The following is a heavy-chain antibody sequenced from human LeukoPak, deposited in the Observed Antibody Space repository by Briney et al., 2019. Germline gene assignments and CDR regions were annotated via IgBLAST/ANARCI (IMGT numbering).Heavy chain of an antibody. J-gene: IGHJ6*02. CDR3: ASPATGYYYYYYGMDV. D-gene: IGHD3-9*01. V-gene: IGHV1-69*01. Sequence: SVKVSCTASGGTFSSYAISWVRQAPGQGLEWMGGIIPIFGTANYAQKFQGRVTITADESTSTAYMELSSLRSEDTAVYYCASPATGYYYYYYGMDVWGQGTTVTVSS. CDR2: IIPIFGTA. CDR1: GGTFSSYA.